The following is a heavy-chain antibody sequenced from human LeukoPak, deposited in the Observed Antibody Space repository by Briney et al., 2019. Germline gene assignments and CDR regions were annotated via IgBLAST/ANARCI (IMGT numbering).Heavy chain of an antibody. V-gene: IGHV1-46*01. J-gene: IGHJ5*02. CDR1: GYSFTSHY. D-gene: IGHD3-16*01. Sequence: GASVTVSCTASGYSFTSHYMHWVRQAPGQGLEWMGLINPRGTATRYAESFQGRLTLTRDLSTSTDYMELSSLRSDDTAVYFCARDTSEGDYAWWFDPWGQGTLVTVAS. CDR3: ARDTSEGDYAWWFDP. CDR2: INPRGTAT.